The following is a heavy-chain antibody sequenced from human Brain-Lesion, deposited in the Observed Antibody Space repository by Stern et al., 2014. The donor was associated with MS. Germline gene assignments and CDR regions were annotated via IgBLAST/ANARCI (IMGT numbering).Heavy chain of an antibody. J-gene: IGHJ6*02. D-gene: IGHD3-3*01. CDR3: ARVYNTIYGIVTQRGSGMDV. CDR1: GFTFGNYW. Sequence: EVQLVESGGGLVQPGGSLTISCTAAGFTFGNYWMTWVRQAPGKGLEWGANINGNGTEKNYVDSVKGRFTISRDNARNSLYLQMNSLRVEDTALYYCARVYNTIYGIVTQRGSGMDVWGQGTTVIVSS. V-gene: IGHV3-7*01. CDR2: INGNGTEK.